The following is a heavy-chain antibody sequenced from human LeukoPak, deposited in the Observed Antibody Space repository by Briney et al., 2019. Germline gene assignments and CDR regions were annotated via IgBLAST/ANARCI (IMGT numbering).Heavy chain of an antibody. CDR2: ISSSSSYI. J-gene: IGHJ4*02. D-gene: IGHD5-24*01. V-gene: IGHV3-21*01. CDR1: ALPPSNYA. CDR3: ARLLNSQVEMATDY. Sequence: PGGSLRLSCAASALPPSNYAMSWVRRAPGKGLDWVSSISSSSSYIYYADSVKGRFTISRDNAKNSLYLQMNSLRAEDTAVYYCARLLNSQVEMATDYWGQGTLVTVSS.